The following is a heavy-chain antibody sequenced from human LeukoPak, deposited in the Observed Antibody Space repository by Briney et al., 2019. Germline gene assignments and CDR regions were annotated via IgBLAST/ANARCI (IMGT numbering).Heavy chain of an antibody. D-gene: IGHD2-15*01. J-gene: IGHJ4*02. Sequence: SWIRQPPGKGLEWIGYIYYSGSTYYNPSLKSRVTISVDTSKNQFSLKLSSVTAADTAVYYCARVGGGYCSGGSCYFDYWGQGTLVTVSS. CDR2: IYYSGST. V-gene: IGHV4-30-4*08. CDR3: ARVGGGYCSGGSCYFDY.